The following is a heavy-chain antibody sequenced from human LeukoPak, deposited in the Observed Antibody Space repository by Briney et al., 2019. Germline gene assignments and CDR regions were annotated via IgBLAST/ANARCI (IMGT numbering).Heavy chain of an antibody. Sequence: SETLSLTCAVYGGSFSGYYWSWIRQPPGKGLEWIGEINHSGSTNYNPSLKSRVTISVDTSKNQFSLKLSSVTAADTAVYYCARQRSMTTRRNLVPYYYYYMDVWGKGTTVTVSS. J-gene: IGHJ6*03. D-gene: IGHD4-11*01. V-gene: IGHV4-34*01. CDR1: GGSFSGYY. CDR3: ARQRSMTTRRNLVPYYYYYMDV. CDR2: INHSGST.